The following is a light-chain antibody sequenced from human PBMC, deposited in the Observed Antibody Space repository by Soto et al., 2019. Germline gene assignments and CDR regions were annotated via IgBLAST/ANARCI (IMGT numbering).Light chain of an antibody. CDR1: QNVGSRY. CDR2: GAS. Sequence: EIVLTQSPGILSLSPGERATLSCRASQNVGSRYLAWYQQKPGQTPCLLIYGASSRVTGIPGRFNASGSGTDFTLTITRLEPEDFAVYYCQQYYTAPETFGLGTKVDIK. V-gene: IGKV3-20*01. CDR3: QQYYTAPET. J-gene: IGKJ2*01.